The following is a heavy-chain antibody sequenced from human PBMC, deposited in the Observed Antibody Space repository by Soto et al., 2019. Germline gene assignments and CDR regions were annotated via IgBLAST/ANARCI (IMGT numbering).Heavy chain of an antibody. CDR2: INPGNGIT. Sequence: GASVKVSCKAPGYTFTTYAMHWVRQAPGQRLEWMGWINPGNGITKYSQKFQGRVTITRDTSANTVHMELSSLRFEDTAVYYCARDYFYDTTGFDYWGLGTLVTVSS. J-gene: IGHJ4*02. CDR1: GYTFTTYA. V-gene: IGHV1-3*01. CDR3: ARDYFYDTTGFDY. D-gene: IGHD3-22*01.